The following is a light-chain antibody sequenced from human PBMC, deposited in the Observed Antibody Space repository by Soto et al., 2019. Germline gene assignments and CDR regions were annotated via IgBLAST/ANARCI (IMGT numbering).Light chain of an antibody. CDR1: SGQSRFA. CDR3: QTWGTGIWV. CDR2: VNSDGSH. V-gene: IGLV4-69*01. J-gene: IGLJ3*02. Sequence: QSVLTQSPSASASLGAPVKLTCTLSSGQSRFAIAWHQQQPEKGPRYLMKVNSDGSHIKGDGIPDRFSGSSSGAERYLTISSLQSEDEADYYCQTWGTGIWVFGGGTKVTVL.